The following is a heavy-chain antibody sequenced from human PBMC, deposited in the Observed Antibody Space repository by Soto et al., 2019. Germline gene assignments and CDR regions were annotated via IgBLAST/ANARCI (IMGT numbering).Heavy chain of an antibody. CDR1: GYTFTSYD. Sequence: VQVSCNASGYTFTSYDINWVRQATGQGLEWIGWMNPNSGNTGYAQKFQGRVTMTRNTSISTAYMELSSLRSEDTAVYYCARKGSPGRYEVYAPCYYYYYGLDVWGQGTTVTVSS. CDR2: MNPNSGNT. D-gene: IGHD3-10*01. CDR3: ARKGSPGRYEVYAPCYYYYYGLDV. V-gene: IGHV1-8*01. J-gene: IGHJ6*02.